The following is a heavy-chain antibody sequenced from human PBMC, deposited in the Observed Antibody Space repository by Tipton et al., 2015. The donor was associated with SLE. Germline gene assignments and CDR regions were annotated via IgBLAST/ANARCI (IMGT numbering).Heavy chain of an antibody. D-gene: IGHD3-22*01. CDR1: GYTLTELS. Sequence: QLVQSGAEVKKPGASVKVSCKVSGYTLTELSMHWVRQAPGKGLEWMGGFDPEDGETIYAQKFQGRVTMTEDTSTDTAYMELSSLRSEDTAVYYCAKVIQGPSDSSYYYYGMDVWGQGTTVTVSS. V-gene: IGHV1-24*01. CDR2: FDPEDGET. CDR3: AKVIQGPSDSSYYYYGMDV. J-gene: IGHJ6*02.